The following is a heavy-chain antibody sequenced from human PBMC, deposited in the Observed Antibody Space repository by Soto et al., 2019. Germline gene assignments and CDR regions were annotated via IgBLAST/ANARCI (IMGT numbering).Heavy chain of an antibody. J-gene: IGHJ6*02. V-gene: IGHV1-3*01. CDR1: GYTFTSYA. CDR3: ARDRFVVVPAATVYYYYGMDV. CDR2: INAGNGNT. Sequence: QVQLVQSGAEVKKPGASVKVSCKASGYTFTSYAMHWVRQAPGQRLEWMGWINAGNGNTKYSQKFQGRVTITRDTSASTAYMELSSLRSEDTAVYYCARDRFVVVPAATVYYYYGMDVWGQGTTVTVSS. D-gene: IGHD2-2*01.